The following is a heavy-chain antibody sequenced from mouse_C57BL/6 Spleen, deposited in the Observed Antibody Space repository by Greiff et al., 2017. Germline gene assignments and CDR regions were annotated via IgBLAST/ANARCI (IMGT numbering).Heavy chain of an antibody. CDR2: IDPSDSYT. Sequence: VQLQQPGAELVRPGTSVKLSCKASGYTFTSYWMHWVKQRPGQGLEWIGVIDPSDSYTNYNQKFKGKATLTVDTSSSTAYMQLSSLTSEDSAVYYCARGRLWYGNSIFDYWGQGTTLTVSS. CDR3: ARGRLWYGNSIFDY. V-gene: IGHV1-59*01. CDR1: GYTFTSYW. J-gene: IGHJ2*01. D-gene: IGHD2-10*02.